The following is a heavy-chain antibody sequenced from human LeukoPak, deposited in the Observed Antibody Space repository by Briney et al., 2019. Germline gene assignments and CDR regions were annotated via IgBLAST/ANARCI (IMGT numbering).Heavy chain of an antibody. D-gene: IGHD3-22*01. CDR2: ISAYNGNT. CDR3: ARGYYDSSGYYSSPFDY. V-gene: IGHV1-18*01. J-gene: IGHJ4*02. Sequence: ASVKVSCKASGYTFTSYGISWVRQAPGQGLEWMGWISAYNGNTNYAQKLQGRVTTTTDTSTSTAYMELRSLRSDDTAVYYCARGYYDSSGYYSSPFDYWGQGTLVTVSS. CDR1: GYTFTSYG.